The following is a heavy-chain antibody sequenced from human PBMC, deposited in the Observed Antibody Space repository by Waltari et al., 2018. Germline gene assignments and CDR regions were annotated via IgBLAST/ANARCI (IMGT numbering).Heavy chain of an antibody. V-gene: IGHV3-30*18. D-gene: IGHD5-18*01. J-gene: IGHJ3*02. Sequence: QVQLVESGGGVVQPGRSLRLSCAASGFTFSSYGMHWVRQAPGTGLEWVAVIWCDGSKKNYAESVNGRFTITGGNSNNTLYLQMNSLRAEDTAMYDCAKNTQVSYGYLSSWAGALDIWGQGTMVTVSS. CDR3: AKNTQVSYGYLSSWAGALDI. CDR2: IWCDGSKK. CDR1: GFTFSSYG.